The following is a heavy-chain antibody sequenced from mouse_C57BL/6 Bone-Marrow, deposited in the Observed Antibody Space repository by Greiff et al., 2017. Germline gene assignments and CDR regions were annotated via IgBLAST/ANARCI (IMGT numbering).Heavy chain of an antibody. V-gene: IGHV5-9-1*02. CDR1: GFTFSSYA. CDR3: TREFLYYYGSSPFAN. CDR2: ISSGGDYI. J-gene: IGHJ3*01. D-gene: IGHD1-1*01. Sequence: DVMLVESGEGLVKPGGSLKLSCAASGFTFSSYAMSWVRQTPEKRLEWVAYISSGGDYIYYADTVKGRFTISRDNARNTLYLQMSSLKSEDTAMYYCTREFLYYYGSSPFANWCQGTLVTVSA.